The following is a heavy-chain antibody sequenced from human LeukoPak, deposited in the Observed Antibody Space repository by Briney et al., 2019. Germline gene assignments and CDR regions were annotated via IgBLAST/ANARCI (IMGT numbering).Heavy chain of an antibody. CDR3: AKDIGWAAAGNFDY. V-gene: IGHV3-9*01. CDR2: ISWNSGSI. CDR1: GFTFDDYA. J-gene: IGHJ4*02. D-gene: IGHD6-13*01. Sequence: PGGSLRLSCAASGFTFDDYAMHWVRQAPGKGLEWVSGISWNSGSIGYADSVKGRFTISRDNAKNSLYLQMNSLRAEDTALYYCAKDIGWAAAGNFDYWGQGTLVTVSS.